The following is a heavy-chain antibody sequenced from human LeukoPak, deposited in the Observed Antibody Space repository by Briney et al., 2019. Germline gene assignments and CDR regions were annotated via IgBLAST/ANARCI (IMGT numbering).Heavy chain of an antibody. V-gene: IGHV1-2*02. CDR3: ARVFNWNFDWFDP. Sequence: ASVKVSCKASGYTFTGYYMHWVRQAPGQGLEWMGWINLNSGGTNYAQKFRGRVTMTRDTSISTAYMELSRLRSDDTAVYYCARVFNWNFDWFDPCGQGTLVTVSS. J-gene: IGHJ5*02. CDR1: GYTFTGYY. D-gene: IGHD1-7*01. CDR2: INLNSGGT.